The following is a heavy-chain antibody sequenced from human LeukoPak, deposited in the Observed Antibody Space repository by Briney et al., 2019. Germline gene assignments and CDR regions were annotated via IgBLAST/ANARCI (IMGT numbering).Heavy chain of an antibody. CDR3: ARKGSGYSSSWSLTNWFDP. Sequence: PSETLSLTCTVSGGPITSSSYYWGWIRQPPGKGLEWIGSIYYSGSTYYNPSLKSRVTISVDTSKNQFSLKLSSVTAADTAVYYCARKGSGYSSSWSLTNWFDPWGQGTLVTVSS. V-gene: IGHV4-39*01. CDR2: IYYSGST. J-gene: IGHJ5*02. D-gene: IGHD6-13*01. CDR1: GGPITSSSYY.